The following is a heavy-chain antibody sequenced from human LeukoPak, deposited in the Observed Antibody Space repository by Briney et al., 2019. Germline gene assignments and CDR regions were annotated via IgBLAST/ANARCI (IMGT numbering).Heavy chain of an antibody. CDR3: ARDQITYYYGSGSYYNVPGDY. Sequence: ASVKVSCKASGCTFTSYGISWVRQAPGQGLEWMGWISAYNGNTNYAQKLQGRVTMTTDTSTSTAYMELRSLRSDDTAVYYCARDQITYYYGSGSYYNVPGDYWGQGTLVTVSS. CDR1: GCTFTSYG. J-gene: IGHJ4*02. CDR2: ISAYNGNT. V-gene: IGHV1-18*04. D-gene: IGHD3-10*01.